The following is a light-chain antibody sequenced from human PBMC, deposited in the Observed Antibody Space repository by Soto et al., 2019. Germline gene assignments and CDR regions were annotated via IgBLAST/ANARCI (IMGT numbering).Light chain of an antibody. J-gene: IGKJ5*01. CDR2: KAS. V-gene: IGKV1-5*03. CDR3: QQYGGTPPIT. CDR1: QSISSW. Sequence: DIQMTQSPSTLSASVGDRVTITCRASQSISSWLAWYQQKPGKAPKLLIYKASSLESGVPSRFSGSGSGTEFTLTISSLQPDDFAVYYCQQYGGTPPITFGQGTRLEIK.